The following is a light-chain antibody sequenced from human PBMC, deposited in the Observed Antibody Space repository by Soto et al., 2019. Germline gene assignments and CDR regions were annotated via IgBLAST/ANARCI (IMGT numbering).Light chain of an antibody. V-gene: IGKV3-20*01. CDR3: QQYGTSPLT. J-gene: IGKJ4*01. CDR1: QSVTNNY. Sequence: EIVLTQSPGTLSLSPGERATLSCRASQSVTNNYLDWFQQKPGQAPRLLIYDASIRADGIPDRFSGSGPETDFTLTISRLEPEDSAVYYCQQYGTSPLTFGGGTKVDIK. CDR2: DAS.